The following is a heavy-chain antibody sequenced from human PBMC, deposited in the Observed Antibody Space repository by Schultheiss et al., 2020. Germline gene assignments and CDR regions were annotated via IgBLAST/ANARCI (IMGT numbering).Heavy chain of an antibody. CDR1: GFTFDDYA. J-gene: IGHJ6*02. D-gene: IGHD6-19*01. CDR3: AKDSSGLRRYYYYGMDV. CDR2: ISWNSGSI. V-gene: IGHV3-9*01. Sequence: SLKISCAASGFTFDDYAMHWVRQAPGKGLEWVSGISWNSGSIGYADSVKGRFTISRDNAKNSLYLQMNSLRAEDTALYYCAKDSSGLRRYYYYGMDVWGQGTTVTVSS.